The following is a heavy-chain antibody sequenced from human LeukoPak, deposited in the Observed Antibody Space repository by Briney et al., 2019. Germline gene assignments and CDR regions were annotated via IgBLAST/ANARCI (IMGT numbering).Heavy chain of an antibody. Sequence: PSETLSLTCTVSGGSISSGGYYWSWICQHPGKGLEWIGYIYYSGSTYYNPSLKSRVTISVDTSKNQFSLKLSSVTAADTAVYYCARWFGELFYWFDPWGQGTLVTVSS. CDR2: IYYSGST. V-gene: IGHV4-31*03. D-gene: IGHD3-10*01. CDR3: ARWFGELFYWFDP. CDR1: GGSISSGGYY. J-gene: IGHJ5*02.